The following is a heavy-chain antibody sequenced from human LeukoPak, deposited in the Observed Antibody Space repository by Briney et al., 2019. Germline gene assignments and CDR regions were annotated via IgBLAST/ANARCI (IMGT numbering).Heavy chain of an antibody. Sequence: QSGGSLRLSCAASGFTFSSYDMHWVRQATGKGLEWVSAIGTAGDTYYPGSVKGRFTISRENAKNSLYLQMNSLRAGDTAVYYCARERHRGAFDIWGPGAMVTVSS. CDR2: IGTAGDT. CDR1: GFTFSSYD. V-gene: IGHV3-13*01. J-gene: IGHJ3*02. CDR3: ARERHRGAFDI. D-gene: IGHD6-25*01.